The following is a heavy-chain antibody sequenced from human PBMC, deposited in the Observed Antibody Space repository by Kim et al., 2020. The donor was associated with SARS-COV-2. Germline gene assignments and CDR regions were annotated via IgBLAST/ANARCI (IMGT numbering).Heavy chain of an antibody. Sequence: ASVKVSCKASGYTFTSYGISWVRQAPGQGLEWMGWISAYNGNTNYAQKLQGRVTMTTDTSTSTAYMELRSLRSDDTAVYYCARGKAYYDSSGYYYYYYGMDVWGQGHTVTVSS. D-gene: IGHD3-22*01. J-gene: IGHJ6*02. CDR3: ARGKAYYDSSGYYYYYYGMDV. V-gene: IGHV1-18*01. CDR1: GYTFTSYG. CDR2: ISAYNGNT.